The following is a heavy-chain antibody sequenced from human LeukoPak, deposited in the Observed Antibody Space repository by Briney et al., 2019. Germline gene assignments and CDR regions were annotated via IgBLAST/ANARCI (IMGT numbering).Heavy chain of an antibody. D-gene: IGHD3-22*01. CDR3: ARVRDSSGYYGLLDY. CDR2: IYYSGST. V-gene: IGHV4-59*01. J-gene: IGHJ4*02. Sequence: SETLSLTCTVSGGSISSYYWSWTRQPPGKGLEWIGYIYYSGSTNYNPSLKSRVTISVDTSKNQFSLKLSSVTAADTAVYYCARVRDSSGYYGLLDYWGQGTLVTVSS. CDR1: GGSISSYY.